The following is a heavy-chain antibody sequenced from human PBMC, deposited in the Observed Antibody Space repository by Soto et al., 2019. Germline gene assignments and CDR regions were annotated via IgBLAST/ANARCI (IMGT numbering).Heavy chain of an antibody. V-gene: IGHV4-31*03. J-gene: IGHJ4*02. CDR3: ARTSCSGGSCYKIDY. Sequence: QVQLQESGPGLVKPSQTLSLTCTVSGGSISSGGYYWSWIRQHPGNGLEWIGYIYYSGSTYYNPSLKSRVTISVDTSKNQFSLKLSSVTAADTAVYYCARTSCSGGSCYKIDYWGQGTLVTVSS. D-gene: IGHD2-15*01. CDR2: IYYSGST. CDR1: GGSISSGGYY.